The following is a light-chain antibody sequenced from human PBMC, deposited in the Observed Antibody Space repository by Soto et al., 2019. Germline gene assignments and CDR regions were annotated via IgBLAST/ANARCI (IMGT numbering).Light chain of an antibody. V-gene: IGLV1-40*01. Sequence: QSVLTQPPSVSGAPGQRVIISCTGSSSNIGAGYDVHWYQQLPGAAPKLLIFDNNYRPSGVPDRFSGSKSGTSAYLAITGLQSEDEADYYCQSYDSSLSGSGVFGGGTKVTVL. J-gene: IGLJ3*02. CDR1: SSNIGAGYD. CDR2: DNN. CDR3: QSYDSSLSGSGV.